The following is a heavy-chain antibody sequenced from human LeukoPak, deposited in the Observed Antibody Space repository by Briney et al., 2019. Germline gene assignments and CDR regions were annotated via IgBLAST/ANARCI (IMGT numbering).Heavy chain of an antibody. D-gene: IGHD6-13*01. V-gene: IGHV4-61*05. J-gene: IGHJ5*02. Sequence: PSETLSLTCTVSGGSISSSSYYWGWIRQPPGKGLEWIGYIYYSGSTNYNPSLKSRVTISVDTSKNQFSLKLSSVTAADTAVYYCARWDYSSSWWHWFDPWGQGTLVTVSS. CDR1: GGSISSSSYY. CDR2: IYYSGST. CDR3: ARWDYSSSWWHWFDP.